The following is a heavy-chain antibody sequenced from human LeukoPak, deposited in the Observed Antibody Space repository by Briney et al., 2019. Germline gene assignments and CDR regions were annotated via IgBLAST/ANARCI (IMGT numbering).Heavy chain of an antibody. J-gene: IGHJ4*02. D-gene: IGHD1-1*01. CDR2: IDVGGCNT. V-gene: IGHV3-23*01. CDR1: GLTFSCCA. CDR3: AKADTGGNYFDH. Sequence: GGSLRLFCVASGLTFSCCAIRWVGPAPGKGLEWVSSIDVGGCNTFYVDSVKGRFTFSREHFKNTLHLQVNILKSGDTAGLHCAKADTGGNYFDHWGQGTLVTVSS.